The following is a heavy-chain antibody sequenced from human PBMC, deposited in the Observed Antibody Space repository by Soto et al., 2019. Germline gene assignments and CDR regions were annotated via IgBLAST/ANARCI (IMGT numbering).Heavy chain of an antibody. J-gene: IGHJ5*02. V-gene: IGHV4-39*01. CDR2: IYYSGST. CDR3: ARQYNWFDP. CDR1: GCSISSSSYY. Sequence: SESLSLTCTVSGCSISSSSYYWGWIRQPPGKGLEWIGSIYYSGSTYYNPSLKSRVTISVDTSKNQFSLKLSSVTAADTAVYYCARQYNWFDPWGQGTLVTVST.